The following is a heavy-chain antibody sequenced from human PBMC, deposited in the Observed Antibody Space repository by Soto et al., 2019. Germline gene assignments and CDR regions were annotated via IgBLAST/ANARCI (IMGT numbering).Heavy chain of an antibody. CDR3: ARDVVGYGMDV. V-gene: IGHV3-33*01. D-gene: IGHD2-21*01. Sequence: QVQLVESGGGVVQPGRSLRLSCAASGFTFSSYGMHWVRQAPGKGLEWVAVIWYDGSNKYYADSVKGRFTNSRDNSKNTLYLQMNSLRAEDTAVYYCARDVVGYGMDVWGQGTTVTGSS. J-gene: IGHJ6*02. CDR1: GFTFSSYG. CDR2: IWYDGSNK.